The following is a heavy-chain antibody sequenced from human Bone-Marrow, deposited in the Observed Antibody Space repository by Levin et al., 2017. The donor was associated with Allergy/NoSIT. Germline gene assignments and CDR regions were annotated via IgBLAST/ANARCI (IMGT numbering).Heavy chain of an antibody. CDR1: GFTFTTYW. Sequence: GESLKISCAASGFTFTTYWMTWVRQAPGKGLEWVANIKQDGSVKYYVDSVKGRFTISRDNAKNSLYLQMSSLRADDTAVYYCATSRAAAANDWGQGTLVTVSS. J-gene: IGHJ4*02. CDR2: IKQDGSVK. D-gene: IGHD6-13*01. V-gene: IGHV3-7*03. CDR3: ATSRAAAAND.